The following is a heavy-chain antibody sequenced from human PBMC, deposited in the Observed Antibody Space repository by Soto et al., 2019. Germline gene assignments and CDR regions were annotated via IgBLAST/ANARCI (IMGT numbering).Heavy chain of an antibody. CDR2: ITYDGSFQ. D-gene: IGHD1-7*01. V-gene: IGHV3-30*03. CDR3: ARDRVCGTVYTPLAF. Sequence: PGGSLRLSCQASGFNFGNYGMHWVRQAPGKGLEWVAVITYDGSFQYYADSVKGRFTISRDNSKNTLSLQLSTLKPEDTAVYHCARDRVCGTVYTPLAFWGQGTLVTVSS. CDR1: GFNFGNYG. J-gene: IGHJ4*02.